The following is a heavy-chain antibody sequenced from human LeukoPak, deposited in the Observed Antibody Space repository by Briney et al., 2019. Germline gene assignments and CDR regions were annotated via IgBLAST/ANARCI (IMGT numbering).Heavy chain of an antibody. D-gene: IGHD6-19*01. J-gene: IGHJ4*02. CDR2: ISTTGSSI. CDR3: ARVQRGIAVALDY. Sequence: GGSLRLSCAASGFTFDDYGMSWVRHAPGKRLEWVSYISTTGSSIYYADSVKGRFTISRDNVKNLLYLQMNSLRAEDTAVYYCARVQRGIAVALDYWGQGTLATVSS. V-gene: IGHV3-48*03. CDR1: GFTFDDYG.